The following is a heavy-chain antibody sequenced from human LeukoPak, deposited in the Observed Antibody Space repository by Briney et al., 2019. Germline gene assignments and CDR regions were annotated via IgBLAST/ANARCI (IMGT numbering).Heavy chain of an antibody. D-gene: IGHD5-18*01. Sequence: SETLSLTCSVSGSSISSRGYYWGWIRQPPGKGLEWIGSIYFGGSSYYNPSLKSRVTISVDTSRNQFSLKLSSVTAADTAVYYCARHFGYNYGHVDYWGQGTLVTVSS. CDR2: IYFGGSS. V-gene: IGHV4-39*01. CDR1: GSSISSRGYY. CDR3: ARHFGYNYGHVDY. J-gene: IGHJ4*02.